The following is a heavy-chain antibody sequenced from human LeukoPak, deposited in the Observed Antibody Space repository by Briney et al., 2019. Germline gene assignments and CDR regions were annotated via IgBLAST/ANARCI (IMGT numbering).Heavy chain of an antibody. D-gene: IGHD3-22*01. CDR2: ISAYNGNT. V-gene: IGHV1-18*01. CDR3: ATSLYYYDSSGYYPEYFQH. Sequence: GASVKVSCKASGYTFTSYGISWVRQAPGQGLEWMGWISAYNGNTNYAQKLQGRVTMTTDTSTSTAYMELRSLRSDDTAVYYCATSLYYYDSSGYYPEYFQHWGQGTLXTVSX. J-gene: IGHJ1*01. CDR1: GYTFTSYG.